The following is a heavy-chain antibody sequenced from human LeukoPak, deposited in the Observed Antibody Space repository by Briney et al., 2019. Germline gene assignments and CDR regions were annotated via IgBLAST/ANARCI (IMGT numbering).Heavy chain of an antibody. J-gene: IGHJ5*02. CDR3: ARLSSHYGDYKVDP. Sequence: ASVKVSCKASGYPFNYDINWVRQATGQGLEWMGWMNPHSGKTGYAQNFQGRVTMTRDTSISTAYMELSSLRSEDTAVYYCARLSSHYGDYKVDPWGQGTLVTVSS. CDR1: GYPFNYD. CDR2: MNPHSGKT. D-gene: IGHD4-17*01. V-gene: IGHV1-8*01.